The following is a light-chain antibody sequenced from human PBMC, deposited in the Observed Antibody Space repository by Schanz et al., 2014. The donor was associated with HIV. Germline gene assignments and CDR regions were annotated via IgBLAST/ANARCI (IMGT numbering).Light chain of an antibody. CDR1: SSNIGSNY. Sequence: QSVLTQPPSASGPPGQRVTISCSGSSSNIGSNYVYWYQQLPGTAPKLLIYRNNQRPSGVPDRFSGSKSGTSASLAISGLQSEDEADYYCATWDDSLNAWVFGGGTKLTVL. CDR3: ATWDDSLNAWV. J-gene: IGLJ3*02. V-gene: IGLV1-47*01. CDR2: RNN.